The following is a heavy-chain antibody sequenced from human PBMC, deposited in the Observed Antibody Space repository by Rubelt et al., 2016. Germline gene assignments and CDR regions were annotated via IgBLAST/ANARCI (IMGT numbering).Heavy chain of an antibody. CDR2: IYYSGST. Sequence: QLQLQESGPGLVKPSETLSLTCTVSGGSISSSSYYWGWIRQPPGKGLEWIGSIYYSGSTYYNPSLKSRVTISGDTSKNQFSLKLSSVTAADTAVYYCARNPMVRGAGFGWFDPWGQGTLVTVSS. D-gene: IGHD3-10*01. CDR3: ARNPMVRGAGFGWFDP. J-gene: IGHJ5*02. CDR1: GGSISSSSYY. V-gene: IGHV4-39*01.